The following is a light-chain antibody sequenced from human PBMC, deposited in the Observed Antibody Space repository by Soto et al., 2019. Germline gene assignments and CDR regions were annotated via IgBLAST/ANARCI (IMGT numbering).Light chain of an antibody. Sequence: NVLTQSPGTLSLSPGQRATLSCRASQSLSGNYLAWYQQKPGQAPRVLIYRASIRATGISDRFSGSGSGTDFTITISRLEPEDFEVYYCQHYGASPWTFGQGTKVDIK. CDR1: QSLSGNY. CDR2: RAS. J-gene: IGKJ1*01. CDR3: QHYGASPWT. V-gene: IGKV3-20*01.